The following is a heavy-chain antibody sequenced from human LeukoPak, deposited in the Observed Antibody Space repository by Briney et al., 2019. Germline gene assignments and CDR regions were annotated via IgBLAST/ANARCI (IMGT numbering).Heavy chain of an antibody. D-gene: IGHD1-26*01. J-gene: IGHJ4*02. Sequence: GGSLRLSCAASGFTFSSYGMSWVRQAPGKGLEWVSAISGSGGSTYYADSVKGRFTISRDNSKNTLYLQMNSLRAEDTAVYYCAKDPHGIPLGVYFDYWGQGTLVTVSS. CDR2: ISGSGGST. V-gene: IGHV3-23*01. CDR3: AKDPHGIPLGVYFDY. CDR1: GFTFSSYG.